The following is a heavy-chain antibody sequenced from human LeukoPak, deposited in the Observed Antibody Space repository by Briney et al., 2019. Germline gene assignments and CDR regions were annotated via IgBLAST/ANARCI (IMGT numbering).Heavy chain of an antibody. Sequence: ASVKVSCKASGYTFTGHYMHWVRQAPGQGLEWMGWINPNSGGTNYAQKFEGRVTMTRDTSISTAYMELSRLRADDTAVYYCARVYYDLRTQLDNWGQGTLVTASS. CDR3: ARVYYDLRTQLDN. J-gene: IGHJ4*02. CDR2: INPNSGGT. V-gene: IGHV1-2*02. D-gene: IGHD3/OR15-3a*01. CDR1: GYTFTGHY.